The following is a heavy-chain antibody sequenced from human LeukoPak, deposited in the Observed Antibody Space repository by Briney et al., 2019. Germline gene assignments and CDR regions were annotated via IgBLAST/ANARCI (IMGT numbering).Heavy chain of an antibody. Sequence: PGGSLRLSCAASGFSFSSYGMHWVRQAPGKGLEWVAFIRHDGSNKFHADSVKGRFTISRDNSKSTLFLQMNSLRAEDTAMYYCAKDGGNWNNRKAFDIWGQGTMVTVSS. J-gene: IGHJ3*02. CDR2: IRHDGSNK. CDR3: AKDGGNWNNRKAFDI. V-gene: IGHV3-30*02. CDR1: GFSFSSYG. D-gene: IGHD1/OR15-1a*01.